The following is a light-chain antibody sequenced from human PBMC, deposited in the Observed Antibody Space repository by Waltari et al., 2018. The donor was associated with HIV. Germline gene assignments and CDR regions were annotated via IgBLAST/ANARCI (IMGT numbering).Light chain of an antibody. CDR3: SSYTSSSTLV. CDR1: SSDVGGYNR. J-gene: IGLJ2*01. V-gene: IGLV2-18*02. Sequence: QSALTQPPSVSGSPGQSVTISCTGSSSDVGGYNRVSWYQQSPGTVPKLIISEVNKRPSGVPDRCSGSKSGNTASLSISGLQAEDEGDYYCSSYTSSSTLVFGGGTKLTVL. CDR2: EVN.